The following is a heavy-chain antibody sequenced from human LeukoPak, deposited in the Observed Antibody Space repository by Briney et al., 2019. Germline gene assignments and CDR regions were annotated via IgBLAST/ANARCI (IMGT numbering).Heavy chain of an antibody. CDR1: GYNFITYW. Sequence: GESLKISCKGSGYNFITYWIGWVRQMPGKGLEWMGIIYPGDSDSRYSPSFEGQVTISADKAITTAHLQWSSLKASDTAMYYCARAATSGNMEYFQHWGQGTLVTVSS. CDR3: ARAATSGNMEYFQH. J-gene: IGHJ1*01. V-gene: IGHV5-51*01. CDR2: IYPGDSDS. D-gene: IGHD5-12*01.